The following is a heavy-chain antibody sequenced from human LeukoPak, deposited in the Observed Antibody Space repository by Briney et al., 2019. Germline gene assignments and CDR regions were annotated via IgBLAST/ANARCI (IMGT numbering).Heavy chain of an antibody. D-gene: IGHD3-10*01. V-gene: IGHV3-48*03. J-gene: IGHJ6*03. CDR3: ARSIKQNRRQKDTTYYMDV. Sequence: GGSLRLSCAASGFTFSSYEMNWVRQAPGKGLEWVSYISSSGSTIYYADSVKGRFTISRDNAKNSLYLQMNSLRAEDTAVYYCARSIKQNRRQKDTTYYMDVWGKGTTVTISS. CDR2: ISSSGSTI. CDR1: GFTFSSYE.